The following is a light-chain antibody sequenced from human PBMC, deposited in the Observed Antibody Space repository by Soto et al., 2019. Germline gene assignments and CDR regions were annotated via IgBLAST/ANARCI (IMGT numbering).Light chain of an antibody. Sequence: QLVLTQPPSVSGAAGQRVTISCTGSSSNIGALYDVNWYQQLPGTAPKLLIYDNNNRPSGVPDRFSGPKSGTSASLAITGLQAEDEADYYCQSYDNSLSGHVVFGGGTKVTVL. J-gene: IGLJ2*01. CDR1: SSNIGALYD. V-gene: IGLV1-40*01. CDR3: QSYDNSLSGHVV. CDR2: DNN.